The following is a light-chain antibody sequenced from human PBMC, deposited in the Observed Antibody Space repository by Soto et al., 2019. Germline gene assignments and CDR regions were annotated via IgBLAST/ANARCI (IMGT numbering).Light chain of an antibody. V-gene: IGKV3-20*01. Sequence: EIVLTQSPGTLSLSPGERAILSCRASQSLSNSNLAWYQHKPGQAPTLLISGASTRATGVPDRFSGSGSGTDFTLTISRLEPEDFVLYYCPQHGSFPVTFGPGTKVDIK. CDR2: GAS. J-gene: IGKJ3*01. CDR1: QSLSNSN. CDR3: PQHGSFPVT.